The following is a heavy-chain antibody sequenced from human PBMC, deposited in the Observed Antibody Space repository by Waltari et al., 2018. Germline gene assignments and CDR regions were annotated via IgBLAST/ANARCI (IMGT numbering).Heavy chain of an antibody. V-gene: IGHV3-74*01. Sequence: EVQLVESGGGLVQPGGSLRLSCAASGFTFSSYWMHWVRQAPGKGLVGGSRINRDGSSTSYADSVKGRFTISRDNAKNTLYLQMNSLRAEDTAVYYCARAESLNDAFDIWGQGTMVTVSS. J-gene: IGHJ3*02. CDR3: ARAESLNDAFDI. CDR1: GFTFSSYW. CDR2: INRDGSST.